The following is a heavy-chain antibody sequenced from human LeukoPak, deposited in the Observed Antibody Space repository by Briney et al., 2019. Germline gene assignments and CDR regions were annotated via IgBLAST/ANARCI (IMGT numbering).Heavy chain of an antibody. CDR3: ARGSVPLATANFDY. Sequence: SETQSLTCTVSGGSISSYYWSWIRHPPGKGREWIGEINHSGSTNYNPSLKSRVTISVDTSKNQFSLKLSSVTAADTAVYYCARGSVPLATANFDYWGQGTLVTVSS. V-gene: IGHV4-34*01. J-gene: IGHJ4*02. D-gene: IGHD5-12*01. CDR1: GGSISSYY. CDR2: INHSGST.